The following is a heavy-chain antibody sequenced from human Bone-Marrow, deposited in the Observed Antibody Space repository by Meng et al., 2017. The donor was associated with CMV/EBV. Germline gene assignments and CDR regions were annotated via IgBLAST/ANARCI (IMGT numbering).Heavy chain of an antibody. V-gene: IGHV3-9*01. CDR2: ISWNSGVT. Sequence: SLKISCSAAGFTFDDYAMYWVRQAPGKGLEWVSGISWNSGVTGYADSVKGRFTISRDNAKNSLYLQMNSLRAEDTALYYCARRRYSSSQTYYFDYWGQGTLVTVSS. CDR1: GFTFDDYA. J-gene: IGHJ4*02. D-gene: IGHD6-13*01. CDR3: ARRRYSSSQTYYFDY.